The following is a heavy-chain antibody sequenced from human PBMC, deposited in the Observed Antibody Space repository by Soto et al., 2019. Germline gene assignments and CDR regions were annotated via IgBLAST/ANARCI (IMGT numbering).Heavy chain of an antibody. CDR3: ARSSSYYDFWSGYSRDAFDI. Sequence: ASVKVSCKASGYTFTSYGISWVRQAPGQGLEWMGWISAYNGNTNYAQKLQGRVTMTTDTSTSTAYMELRSLRSDDTAVYYCARSSSYYDFWSGYSRDAFDIWGQGTMVTVSS. V-gene: IGHV1-18*01. J-gene: IGHJ3*02. CDR1: GYTFTSYG. D-gene: IGHD3-3*01. CDR2: ISAYNGNT.